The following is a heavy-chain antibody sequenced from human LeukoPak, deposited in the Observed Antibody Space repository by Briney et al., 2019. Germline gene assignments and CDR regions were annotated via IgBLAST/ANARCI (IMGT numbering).Heavy chain of an antibody. CDR1: GFTFSSYA. CDR3: ARERCSRSGGSCMNTPDFDY. Sequence: GGSLRLSCAASGFTFSSYAMHWVRQAPGKGLEWVAIISYDGNNKYYADSVKGRFTISRDSSKNTLYLQMNSLRAEDTAVYYCARERCSRSGGSCMNTPDFDYWGQGTLVTVSS. J-gene: IGHJ4*02. V-gene: IGHV3-30*04. CDR2: ISYDGNNK. D-gene: IGHD2-15*01.